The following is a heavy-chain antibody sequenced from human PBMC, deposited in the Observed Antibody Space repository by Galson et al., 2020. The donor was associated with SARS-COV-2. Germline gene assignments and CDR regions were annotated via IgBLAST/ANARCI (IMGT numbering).Heavy chain of an antibody. D-gene: IGHD1-26*01. CDR1: GGSFSCYY. J-gene: IGHJ4*02. Sequence: SETLSLTCAVYGGSFSCYYWSWIRQPPGKGLEWIGEINHSGSTNYNPSLKSRVTISVDTSKNQFSLKLSSVTAADTAVYYCARESRWDLYFDHWGQGTLVTVSS. CDR2: INHSGST. CDR3: ARESRWDLYFDH. V-gene: IGHV4-34*01.